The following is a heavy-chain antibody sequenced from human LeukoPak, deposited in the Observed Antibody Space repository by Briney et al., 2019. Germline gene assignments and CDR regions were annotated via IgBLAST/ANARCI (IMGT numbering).Heavy chain of an antibody. Sequence: GGSLRLSCAGSGLTFSNYSMNWVRQAPGKGLEWVSSISSSSSYIYYADSVKGRFTVSRDNAKNSLYLQMNSLRVEDTAVFYCASSDWAKDTFDYWGQGTLVTVSS. CDR1: GLTFSNYS. CDR3: ASSDWAKDTFDY. CDR2: ISSSSSYI. J-gene: IGHJ4*02. D-gene: IGHD2-21*01. V-gene: IGHV3-21*01.